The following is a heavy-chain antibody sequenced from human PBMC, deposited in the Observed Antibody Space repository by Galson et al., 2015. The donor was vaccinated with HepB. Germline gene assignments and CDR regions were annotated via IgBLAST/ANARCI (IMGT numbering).Heavy chain of an antibody. D-gene: IGHD3-3*01. CDR3: TRGTIFGVANNWFDP. Sequence: SLRLSCAASGFTFTNYDMHWVRQATGKGLEWVSAIGTAGDTYYPGSVKGRFTISRENAKNSLYLQMNSLRAGDTAVYYCTRGTIFGVANNWFDPWGQGTLVTVSS. V-gene: IGHV3-13*01. CDR1: GFTFTNYD. CDR2: IGTAGDT. J-gene: IGHJ5*02.